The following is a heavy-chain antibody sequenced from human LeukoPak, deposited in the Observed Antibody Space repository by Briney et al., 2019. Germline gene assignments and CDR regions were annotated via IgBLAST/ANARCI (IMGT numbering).Heavy chain of an antibody. J-gene: IGHJ4*02. CDR1: GGSISNNSCY. CDR3: AREGIAARPDYFDY. CDR2: IYYSGSI. V-gene: IGHV4-39*07. Sequence: SETLSLTCTVSGGSISNNSCYWGWIRQPPGKGLEWIGSIYYSGSIYYNPSLESRVTISVDTSKTQFSLRLYSVTAADTAVYYCAREGIAARPDYFDYWGQGTLATVSS. D-gene: IGHD6-6*01.